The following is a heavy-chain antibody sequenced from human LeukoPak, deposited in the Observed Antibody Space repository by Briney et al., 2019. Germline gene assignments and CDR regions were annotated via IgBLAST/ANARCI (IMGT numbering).Heavy chain of an antibody. CDR3: ASYYYDSSGFYY. CDR2: IYHSGST. D-gene: IGHD3-22*01. J-gene: IGHJ4*02. CDR1: GYSISSGYY. Sequence: PSETLSLTCAVSGYSISSGYYWGWIRQPPGKGLEWIGSIYHSGSTYYNPSLKSRVTISVDTSKNQFSLKLSSVTAADTAVYYCASYYYDSSGFYYWGQGTLVTVS. V-gene: IGHV4-38-2*01.